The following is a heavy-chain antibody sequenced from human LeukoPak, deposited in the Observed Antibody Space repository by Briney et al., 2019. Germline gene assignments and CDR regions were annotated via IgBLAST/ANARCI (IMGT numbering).Heavy chain of an antibody. CDR2: IYYSGST. Sequence: SETLSLTCTVSGGSISSYYWSWIRQPPGKGLEWIGYIYYSGSTNYNPSLKSRVTISVDTSKNQFSLKLSSVTAADTAVYYCARGPYSSSWYQNWFDPWGQGTLVTVSS. CDR3: ARGPYSSSWYQNWFDP. CDR1: GGSISSYY. J-gene: IGHJ5*02. D-gene: IGHD6-13*01. V-gene: IGHV4-59*01.